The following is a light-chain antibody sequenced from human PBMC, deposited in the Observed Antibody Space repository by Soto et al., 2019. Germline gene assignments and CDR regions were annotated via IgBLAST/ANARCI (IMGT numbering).Light chain of an antibody. CDR2: GAS. V-gene: IGKV3-20*01. J-gene: IGKJ4*01. CDR3: QQYGSSALT. Sequence: EIVLTQNPGTLSLSPGERATLSCRASQSVSSIYLAWYQQKPGQAPRLLIYGASSRPTGIPDRFSGSGSGTDFTLTISRLEPEDFAVYYCQQYGSSALTFGGRSMVDVK. CDR1: QSVSSIY.